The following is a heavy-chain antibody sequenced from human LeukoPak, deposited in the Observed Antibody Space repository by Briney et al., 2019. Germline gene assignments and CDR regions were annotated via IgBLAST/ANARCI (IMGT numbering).Heavy chain of an antibody. CDR1: GGTFSSYA. Sequence: GASVKVSCKASGGTFSSYAISWVRQAPGQGLKWMGGIIPIFGTANYARKFQGRVTITTDESTSTAYMELSSLRSEDTAVYYCARATGYGGKYYFDYWGQGTLVTVSS. CDR3: ARATGYGGKYYFDY. D-gene: IGHD4-23*01. V-gene: IGHV1-69*05. J-gene: IGHJ4*02. CDR2: IIPIFGTA.